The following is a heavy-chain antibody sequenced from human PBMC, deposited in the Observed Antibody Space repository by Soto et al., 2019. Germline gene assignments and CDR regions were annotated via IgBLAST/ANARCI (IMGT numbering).Heavy chain of an antibody. Sequence: GASVKVSCKASGYTFTSYAMHWVRQAPGQRLEWMGWINAGNGNTKYSQKFQGRVTITRDTSASTAYMELSSLRSEDTAVYYCARVSYKAYSSSWYEAFDIWGQGTMVTVSS. CDR2: INAGNGNT. V-gene: IGHV1-3*01. CDR1: GYTFTSYA. CDR3: ARVSYKAYSSSWYEAFDI. J-gene: IGHJ3*02. D-gene: IGHD6-13*01.